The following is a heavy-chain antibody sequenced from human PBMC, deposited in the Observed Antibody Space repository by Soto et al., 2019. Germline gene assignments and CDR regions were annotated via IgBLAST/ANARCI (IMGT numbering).Heavy chain of an antibody. CDR2: IYYSGST. CDR1: GGSVSSGSYY. J-gene: IGHJ6*02. D-gene: IGHD2-2*01. V-gene: IGHV4-61*01. Sequence: SETLSLTCTVSGGSVSSGSYYWSWIRQPPGKGLEWIGYIYYSGSTNYNPSLKSRVTISVDTSKNQFSLKLSSVTAADTAVYYCARAPVGDIVVVPAARGQYYYYYYGMDVWGQGTTVTVSS. CDR3: ARAPVGDIVVVPAARGQYYYYYYGMDV.